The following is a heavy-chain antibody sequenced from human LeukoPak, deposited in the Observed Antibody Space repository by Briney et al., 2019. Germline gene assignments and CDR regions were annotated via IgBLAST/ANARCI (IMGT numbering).Heavy chain of an antibody. CDR1: GGSISSGSYY. D-gene: IGHD3-22*01. Sequence: PSETLSLTCTVSGGSISSGSYYWSWIRQPAGKGLEWIGRIYTSGSTNYNPSLKSRVTISVDTSKNQFSLKLSSVTAADTAVYYCARDPGDSSDAFDIWGQGTMVTVSS. J-gene: IGHJ3*02. CDR2: IYTSGST. V-gene: IGHV4-61*02. CDR3: ARDPGDSSDAFDI.